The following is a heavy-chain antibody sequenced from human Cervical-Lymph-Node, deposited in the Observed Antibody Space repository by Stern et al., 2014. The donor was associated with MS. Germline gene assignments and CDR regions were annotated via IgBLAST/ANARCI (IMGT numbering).Heavy chain of an antibody. Sequence: VQLVESGGGLVQPGGSLRLSCAVSGFTFSSYAVGWVRQAPGQGLARVSGISGSGGSKYYADSVQGRFTIPSDTSKNTLTLQMDSLRAEDTAVYYCAKATGVAAAGTWFDYWGQGTLVTVSS. CDR3: AKATGVAAAGTWFDY. V-gene: IGHV3-23*04. J-gene: IGHJ4*02. D-gene: IGHD6-13*01. CDR1: GFTFSSYA. CDR2: ISGSGGSK.